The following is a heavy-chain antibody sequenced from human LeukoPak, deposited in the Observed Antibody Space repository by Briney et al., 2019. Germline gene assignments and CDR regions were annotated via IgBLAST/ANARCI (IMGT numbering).Heavy chain of an antibody. V-gene: IGHV3-20*04. D-gene: IGHD3-10*01. CDR1: GFTFGDYG. J-gene: IGHJ4*02. Sequence: GSLRLSCAASGFTFGDYGMSWVRQAPGKGLEWVSGINWNGGTTGYGDSVKGRFTISRDNAKNSLYLQMNNLRAEDTALYYCARRGSGSYYNVGDYWGQGTLVTVSS. CDR3: ARRGSGSYYNVGDY. CDR2: INWNGGTT.